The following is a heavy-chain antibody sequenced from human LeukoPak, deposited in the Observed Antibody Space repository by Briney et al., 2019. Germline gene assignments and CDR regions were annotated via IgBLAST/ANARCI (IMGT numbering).Heavy chain of an antibody. Sequence: GRSLRLSCAASGFRFSSYGMHWVRQAPGKGLEGVAVIWPDRSNKFHLESVQGRFTISRDNSRNTLYLQMNSLRAEDTATYYCAKWEGTFSNGVCYSTSYYVDVWGKGTTVIVSS. J-gene: IGHJ6*04. D-gene: IGHD2-8*01. CDR2: IWPDRSNK. V-gene: IGHV3-33*06. CDR3: AKWEGTFSNGVCYSTSYYVDV. CDR1: GFRFSSYG.